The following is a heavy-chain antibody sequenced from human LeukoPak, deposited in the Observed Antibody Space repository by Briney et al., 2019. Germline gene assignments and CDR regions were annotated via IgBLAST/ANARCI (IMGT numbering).Heavy chain of an antibody. V-gene: IGHV4-34*01. Sequence: SETLSLTCAVYGGSFSGYYWSWIRQPPGRGLEWIGEINHSGSTNYNPSLKSRVTISVDTSKNQFSLKLSSVTAADTAVYYCARVPVSDYYDSSGSYDYWGQGTLVTVSS. J-gene: IGHJ4*02. CDR3: ARVPVSDYYDSSGSYDY. CDR2: INHSGST. D-gene: IGHD3-22*01. CDR1: GGSFSGYY.